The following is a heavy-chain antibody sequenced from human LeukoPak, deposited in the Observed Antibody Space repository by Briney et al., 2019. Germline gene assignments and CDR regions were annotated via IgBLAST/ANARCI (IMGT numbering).Heavy chain of an antibody. CDR2: IYHSGST. J-gene: IGHJ5*02. Sequence: SGTLSLTCAVSGGSISSSNWWSWVRQPPGKGLEWIGEIYHSGSTNYNPSLKSRVTISVDTSKNQFSLKLSSVTAADTAVYYCARADTVAGGRTPPIMFDPWGQGTLVTVSP. CDR3: ARADTVAGGRTPPIMFDP. D-gene: IGHD6-19*01. V-gene: IGHV4-4*02. CDR1: GGSISSSNW.